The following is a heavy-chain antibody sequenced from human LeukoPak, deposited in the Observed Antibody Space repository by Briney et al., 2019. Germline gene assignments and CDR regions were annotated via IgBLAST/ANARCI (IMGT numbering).Heavy chain of an antibody. CDR3: AKRGTLREFAY. J-gene: IGHJ4*02. CDR1: GFTFDDYA. V-gene: IGHV3-9*01. Sequence: GGSLRLSCAASGFTFDDYAMHWVRQAPGKGLEWVSGISWNSSSIGYADSVKGRFTISRDNAKNSLHLQMDSLRAEDTALYYCAKRGTLREFAYWGQGTLVTVSS. D-gene: IGHD3-16*01. CDR2: ISWNSSSI.